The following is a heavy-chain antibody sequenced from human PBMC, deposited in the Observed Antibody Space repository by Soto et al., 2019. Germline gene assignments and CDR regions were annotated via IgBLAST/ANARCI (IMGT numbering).Heavy chain of an antibody. Sequence: GGSLRLSCAASGFTFDDYAMHWVRQAPGKGLEWVSGISWNSGSIGYADSVKGRFTISRDNAKNSLYLQMNSLRAEDTALYYCAKSSSSWTTSNFDYWGQGTLVTVSS. CDR3: AKSSSSWTTSNFDY. CDR2: ISWNSGSI. CDR1: GFTFDDYA. V-gene: IGHV3-9*01. D-gene: IGHD6-13*01. J-gene: IGHJ4*02.